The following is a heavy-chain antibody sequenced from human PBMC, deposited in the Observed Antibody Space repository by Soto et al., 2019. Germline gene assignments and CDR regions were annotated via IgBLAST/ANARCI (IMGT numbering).Heavy chain of an antibody. CDR2: IFYSGNT. V-gene: IGHV4-39*01. Sequence: PSETLSLTCTVSGGSISSSNYYWGWIRQPPGKGLECIGSIFYSGNTFYNPSLKSRVTISVDTSKNQFSLSLSSVTAADTAVYYCARRPGNDVYYGLDLWGQGTTVTVSS. J-gene: IGHJ6*02. CDR3: ARRPGNDVYYGLDL. CDR1: GGSISSSNYY.